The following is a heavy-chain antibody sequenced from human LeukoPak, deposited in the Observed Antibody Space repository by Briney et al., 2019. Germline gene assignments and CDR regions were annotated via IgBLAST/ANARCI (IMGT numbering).Heavy chain of an antibody. CDR3: ASAGVYHPPYYYYGMDV. V-gene: IGHV1-3*01. D-gene: IGHD7-27*01. CDR2: INAGNGNT. CDR1: GYTFTSYA. Sequence: ASVKVSCKASGYTFTSYAMHWVRQAPGQRLEWMGWINAGNGNTKYSQKFQGRVTITRDTSASTAYMELSSLRSEDTAVYYCASAGVYHPPYYYYGMDVWGQGTTVTVSS. J-gene: IGHJ6*02.